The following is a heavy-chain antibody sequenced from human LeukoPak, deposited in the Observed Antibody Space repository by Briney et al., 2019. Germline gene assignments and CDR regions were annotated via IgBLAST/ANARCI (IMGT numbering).Heavy chain of an antibody. V-gene: IGHV3-74*01. Sequence: GGSLRLSCAASGFTFSSYWMHWVRQAPGKGLVWVSRINSDGSSTSYVDSVKGRFTISRDNAKNTLYLQMNSLRAEDTAVYYCARHGGYSSSWFDERLYYYGMDVWGQGTTVTVSS. CDR1: GFTFSSYW. J-gene: IGHJ6*02. D-gene: IGHD6-13*01. CDR2: INSDGSST. CDR3: ARHGGYSSSWFDERLYYYGMDV.